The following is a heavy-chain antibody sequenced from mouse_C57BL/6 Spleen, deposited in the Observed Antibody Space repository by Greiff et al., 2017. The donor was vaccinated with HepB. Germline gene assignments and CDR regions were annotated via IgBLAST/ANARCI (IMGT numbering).Heavy chain of an antibody. D-gene: IGHD3-3*01. CDR2: IDPSDSYT. J-gene: IGHJ4*01. V-gene: IGHV1-69*01. CDR1: GYTFTSYW. Sequence: QVQLQQPGAELVMPGASVKLSCKASGYTFTSYWMHWVKQRPGQGLEWIGEIDPSDSYTNYNQKFKGKSTLTVDKSSSTASLQLSSLTSADSAVYYCARTLGAYYYAMDYWGQGTSVTVSS. CDR3: ARTLGAYYYAMDY.